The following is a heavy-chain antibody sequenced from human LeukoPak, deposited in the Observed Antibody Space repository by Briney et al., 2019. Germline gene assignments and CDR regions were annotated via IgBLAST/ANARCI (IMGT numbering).Heavy chain of an antibody. D-gene: IGHD3-22*01. V-gene: IGHV3-9*01. CDR3: AKSIGYYYDSSGYYYFDY. CDR1: GFTFDDYA. CDR2: ISWNSGSI. J-gene: IGHJ4*02. Sequence: GGSLRLSCAASGFTFDDYAMHWVRQAPGKGLEWVSGISWNSGSIGYADSVKGRFTLSRDNAKNSLYLQMNSLRAEDTALYYCAKSIGYYYDSSGYYYFDYWGQGTLVTVSS.